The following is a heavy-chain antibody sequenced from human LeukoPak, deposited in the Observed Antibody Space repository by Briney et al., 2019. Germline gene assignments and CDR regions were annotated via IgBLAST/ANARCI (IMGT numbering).Heavy chain of an antibody. CDR1: GVSISSYY. CDR3: ARAAPGRYDFWSGYSGGYYYYMDV. V-gene: IGHV4-4*07. CDR2: IYTSGST. J-gene: IGHJ6*03. D-gene: IGHD3-3*01. Sequence: SETLSLTCTVSGVSISSYYWSWIRQPAGKGLEWIGRIYTSGSTNYNPSLKSRVTMSVDTSKNRFSLKLSSVTAADTAVYYCARAAPGRYDFWSGYSGGYYYYMDVWGKGTTVTVSS.